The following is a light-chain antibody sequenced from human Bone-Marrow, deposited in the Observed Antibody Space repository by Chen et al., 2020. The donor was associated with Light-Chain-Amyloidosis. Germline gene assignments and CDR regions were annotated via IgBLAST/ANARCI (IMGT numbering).Light chain of an antibody. V-gene: IGKV3-15*01. CDR1: QSVSSN. CDR3: QQYDNWPPYT. Sequence: EIVMTQSPFTLSVSPGERATLSCRASQSVSSNLAWYQQKPGQAPRLLIYGASTRATGIPARISGSGSGTEFTLTISSLQSEDSAVYYCQQYDNWPPYTFGQGTKLEIK. CDR2: GAS. J-gene: IGKJ2*01.